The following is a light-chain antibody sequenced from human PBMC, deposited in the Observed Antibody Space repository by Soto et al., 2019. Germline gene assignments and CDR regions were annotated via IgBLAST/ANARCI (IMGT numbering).Light chain of an antibody. CDR3: QQYGSSPIT. CDR2: GAS. J-gene: IGKJ5*01. V-gene: IGKV3-20*01. Sequence: VLTQSPGTLSLSPGAIATLSCRASQRVAGTYLAWYQQKPGQAPRLLIYGASSRATGISDRFSGSGSGTDFTLTISRLQPEDFAVYSCQQYGSSPITFGQGTRLEIK. CDR1: QRVAGTY.